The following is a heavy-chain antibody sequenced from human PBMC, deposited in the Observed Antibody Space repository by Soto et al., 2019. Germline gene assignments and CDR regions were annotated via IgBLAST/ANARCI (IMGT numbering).Heavy chain of an antibody. J-gene: IGHJ4*02. CDR2: IYYSGSS. D-gene: IGHD1-7*01. V-gene: IGHV4-59*01. CDR1: GAYMRGFY. CDR3: ARDNGNYDFDF. Sequence: QVPLQESGPGLVKPSDTLSLTCTVSGAYMRGFYWHWIRQPPGQGLEWIGYIYYSGSSSYTPYLKSRVTISLDTSKSQFSLELSSVTAADTAFYYCARDNGNYDFDFWGQGTLVTVSS.